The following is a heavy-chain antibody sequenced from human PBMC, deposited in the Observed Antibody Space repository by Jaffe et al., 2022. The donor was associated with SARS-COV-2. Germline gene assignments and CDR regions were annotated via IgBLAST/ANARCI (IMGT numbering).Heavy chain of an antibody. CDR1: GFTFSSYG. V-gene: IGHV3-30*18. D-gene: IGHD6-13*01. CDR2: ISYDGSNK. Sequence: QVQLVESGGGVVQPGRSLRLSCAASGFTFSSYGMHWVRQAPGKGLEWVAVISYDGSNKYYADSVKGRFTISRDNSKNTLYLQMNSLRAEDTAVYYCAKDHIAAAEDYYYGMDVWGQGTTVTVSS. J-gene: IGHJ6*02. CDR3: AKDHIAAAEDYYYGMDV.